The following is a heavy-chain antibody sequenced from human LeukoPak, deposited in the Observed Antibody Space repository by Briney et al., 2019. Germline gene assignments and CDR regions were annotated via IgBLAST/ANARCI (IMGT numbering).Heavy chain of an antibody. CDR1: GFTVSSNY. V-gene: IGHV3-66*01. CDR2: IYSGGST. CDR3: ARDLTRITMIVVVFDAFDI. J-gene: IGHJ3*02. D-gene: IGHD3-22*01. Sequence: GGSLRLSCAASGFTVSSNYMNWVRQAPGKGLEWVSVIYSGGSTYYADSVKGRFTISRDNSKNTLYLQMNSLRAEDTAVYYCARDLTRITMIVVVFDAFDIWGQGTMVTVSS.